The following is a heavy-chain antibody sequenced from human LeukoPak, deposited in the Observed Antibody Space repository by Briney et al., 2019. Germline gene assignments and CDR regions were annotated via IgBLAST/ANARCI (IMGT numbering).Heavy chain of an antibody. CDR2: IYYSGST. D-gene: IGHD3-10*01. CDR1: GGSISSSSYY. CDR3: ARRFGELSPFDY. V-gene: IGHV4-39*07. Sequence: SETLSLTCTVSGGSISSSSYYWGWIRQPPGKGLEWIGSIYYSGSTYYNPSLKSRVTISVDTSKNQFSLKLSSVTAADTAVYYCARRFGELSPFDYWGQGTLVTVSS. J-gene: IGHJ4*02.